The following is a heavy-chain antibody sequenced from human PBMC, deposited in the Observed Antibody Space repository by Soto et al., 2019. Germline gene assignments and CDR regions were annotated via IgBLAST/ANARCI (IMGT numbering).Heavy chain of an antibody. CDR2: IYYSGST. CDR3: AREWAAGNNWFDP. CDR1: GGSISSYY. V-gene: IGHV4-59*01. Sequence: SDTLSLTCTVSGGSISSYYWSWIRQPPGKGLEWIGYIYYSGSTNYNPSLKSRVTISVDTSKNQFSLKLSSVTAADTAVYYCAREWAAGNNWFDPWGQGTLVTVS. J-gene: IGHJ5*02. D-gene: IGHD6-19*01.